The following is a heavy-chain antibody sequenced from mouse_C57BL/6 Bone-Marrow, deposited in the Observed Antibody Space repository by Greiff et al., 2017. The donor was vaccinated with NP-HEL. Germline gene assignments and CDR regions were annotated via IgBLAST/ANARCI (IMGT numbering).Heavy chain of an antibody. V-gene: IGHV14-1*01. CDR1: GFNIKDYY. CDR2: IDPEDGDT. CDR3: TTFEFITTVDYAMDY. J-gene: IGHJ4*01. Sequence: VQLQQSGAELVRPGASVKLSCTASGFNIKDYYMHWVKQRPEQGLEWIGRIDPEDGDTEYAAKFKGKATMTADTSSNTAYLQLSSLTSEDTAVYYCTTFEFITTVDYAMDYWGQGTSVTVSS. D-gene: IGHD1-1*01.